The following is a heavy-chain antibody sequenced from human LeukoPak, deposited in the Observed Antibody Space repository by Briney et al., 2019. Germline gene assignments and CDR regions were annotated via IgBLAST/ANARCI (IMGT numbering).Heavy chain of an antibody. CDR3: ARDLALFDI. CDR2: ISSSSSYI. V-gene: IGHV3-21*01. CDR1: GFTFSSYA. J-gene: IGHJ3*02. Sequence: GGSLRLSCAASGFTFSSYAMSWVRQAPGKGLEWVSSISSSSSYIYHADSVKGRFTISRDNAKNSLYLQMNSLRAEDTAVYYCARDLALFDIWGQGTMVTVSS.